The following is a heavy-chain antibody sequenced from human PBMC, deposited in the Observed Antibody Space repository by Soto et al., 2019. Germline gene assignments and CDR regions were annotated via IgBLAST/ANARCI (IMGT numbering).Heavy chain of an antibody. CDR1: GGTFSSYA. CDR2: IIPIFGTA. D-gene: IGHD6-13*01. CDR3: ARTLGYSSSWYSLYYYYYGMDV. V-gene: IGHV1-69*13. J-gene: IGHJ6*02. Sequence: SVKVSCKASGGTFSSYAISWVRQAPGQGLEWMGGIIPIFGTANYAQKFQGRVTITADESTSTAYMELSSLRSEDTAVYYCARTLGYSSSWYSLYYYYYGMDVWGQGTTVTVSS.